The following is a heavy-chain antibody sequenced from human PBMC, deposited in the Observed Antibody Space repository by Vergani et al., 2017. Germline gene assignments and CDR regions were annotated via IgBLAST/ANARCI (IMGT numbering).Heavy chain of an antibody. CDR2: LRYDGSNT. J-gene: IGHJ3*02. Sequence: QVQLVESGGGVVQPGGSLRLSCGASGFTFSNYGMHWVRQAPGKGLEWVTFLRYDGSNTYYADSVKGRFTISRDNSKNTLFLQMNSLRPEDTAVYHCARPSAPGDYDALDIWGQGTMVTVSS. V-gene: IGHV3-30*02. CDR3: ARPSAPGDYDALDI. CDR1: GFTFSNYG. D-gene: IGHD4-17*01.